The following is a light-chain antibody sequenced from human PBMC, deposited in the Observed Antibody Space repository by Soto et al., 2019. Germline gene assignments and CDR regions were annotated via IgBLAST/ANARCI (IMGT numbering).Light chain of an antibody. CDR1: QGIGSY. CDR2: AAS. V-gene: IGKV1-9*01. CDR3: QQLNSYLT. Sequence: IQLTQSPSSLSASVGDRVTITCRASQGIGSYLAWYQQKPGKAPKLLIYAASTLQSGVPSRFSGSGSGTDFTLTISSLQPEDFATYYCQQLNSYLTFGPGTKVDIK. J-gene: IGKJ3*01.